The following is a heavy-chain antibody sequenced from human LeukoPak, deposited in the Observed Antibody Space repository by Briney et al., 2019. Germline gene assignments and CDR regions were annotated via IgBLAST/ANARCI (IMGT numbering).Heavy chain of an antibody. CDR1: GGSISSYY. Sequence: PSETLSLTCTVSGGSISSYYWSWIRQPPGKGLEWIGYIYYSGSTNYNPSLKSRVTISVDTSKNQFSLKLSSVTAADTAVYYYARQGYSNYYGMDVWGQGTTVTVSS. CDR2: IYYSGST. V-gene: IGHV4-59*08. J-gene: IGHJ6*02. CDR3: ARQGYSNYYGMDV. D-gene: IGHD4-11*01.